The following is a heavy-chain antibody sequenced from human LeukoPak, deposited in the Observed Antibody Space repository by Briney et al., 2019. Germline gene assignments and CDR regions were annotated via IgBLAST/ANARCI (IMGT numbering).Heavy chain of an antibody. Sequence: GGSPRLSCAASGFTFSRHAMSWVRQAPGKGLEWVSLNSGSGTATYYADSVKGRFTISRDNSKNTLFLQMDSLRAEDTAVYYCARDGDELAAAGYYFDYWGQGTLVTVSS. CDR1: GFTFSRHA. J-gene: IGHJ4*02. V-gene: IGHV3-23*01. D-gene: IGHD6-13*01. CDR3: ARDGDELAAAGYYFDY. CDR2: NSGSGTAT.